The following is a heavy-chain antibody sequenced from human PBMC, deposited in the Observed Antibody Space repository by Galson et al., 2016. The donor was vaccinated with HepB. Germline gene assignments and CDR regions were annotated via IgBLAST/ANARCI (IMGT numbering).Heavy chain of an antibody. D-gene: IGHD3-10*01. Sequence: SLRLSCAASGFTFSIDAMSWVRHVPGKGLEWVSTITYTGAAKYYADSGKGRFTISRDNSRNTLYLQLNSLRAEDTAVYYCATARGHDDIDFWGQGTLVTVSS. V-gene: IGHV3-23*01. CDR1: GFTFSIDA. CDR3: ATARGHDDIDF. CDR2: ITYTGAAK. J-gene: IGHJ4*02.